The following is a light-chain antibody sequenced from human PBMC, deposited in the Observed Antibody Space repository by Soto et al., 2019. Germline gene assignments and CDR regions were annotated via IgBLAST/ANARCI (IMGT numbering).Light chain of an antibody. CDR2: GAS. CDR1: QSVSSSY. V-gene: IGKV3-20*01. Sequence: EIVLTQSPGTLSLSPGERATLSCRASQSVSSSYLAWYQQKPGQAPRLRIYGASSRATGIPDRFSGSGSGTDFTVIISRLEPEDLAVYYCQQYGRSPGTFGQGTKVES. J-gene: IGKJ1*01. CDR3: QQYGRSPGT.